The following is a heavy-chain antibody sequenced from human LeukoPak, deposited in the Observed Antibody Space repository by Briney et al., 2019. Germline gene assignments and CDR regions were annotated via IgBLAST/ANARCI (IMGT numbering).Heavy chain of an antibody. CDR1: GFTFSSYG. CDR2: ISSSSSYI. Sequence: PGGSLRLSCAASGFTFSSYGMHWVRQAPGKGLEWVSSISSSSSYIYYADSVKGRFTISRDNAKNSLYLQMNSLRAEDTAVYYCARDPRGYCSSTSCYPDAFDVWGQGTMVTVSS. J-gene: IGHJ3*01. V-gene: IGHV3-21*01. CDR3: ARDPRGYCSSTSCYPDAFDV. D-gene: IGHD2-2*01.